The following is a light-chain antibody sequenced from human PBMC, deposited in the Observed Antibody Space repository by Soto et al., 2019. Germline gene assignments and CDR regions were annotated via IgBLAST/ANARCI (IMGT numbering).Light chain of an antibody. CDR1: ENIFKY. V-gene: IGKV1-5*01. CDR2: AAS. J-gene: IGKJ4*01. Sequence: DIQMIQSPATLSASVGDRITITCRASENIFKYVAWYQQTSGSAPNLLIYAASDLESGVPSRFSGSGSGTEFSLTIDNLQPNDSATYYCQHYNTRSIAFAGGTKVDVK. CDR3: QHYNTRSIA.